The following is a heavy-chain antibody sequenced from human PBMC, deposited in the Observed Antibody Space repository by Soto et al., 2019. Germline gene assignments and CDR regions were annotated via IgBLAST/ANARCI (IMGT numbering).Heavy chain of an antibody. J-gene: IGHJ5*02. CDR1: GFIFSSYS. CDR3: ARELNSGSYQEDPNWFDP. V-gene: IGHV3-48*02. D-gene: IGHD1-26*01. Sequence: GGSLRLSCAASGFIFSSYSMNWVRQAPGKGLEWVSYISSSSSTIYYADSVKGRFTISRDNAKNSLYLQMNSLRDEDTAVYYCARELNSGSYQEDPNWFDPWGQGTLVTVSS. CDR2: ISSSSSTI.